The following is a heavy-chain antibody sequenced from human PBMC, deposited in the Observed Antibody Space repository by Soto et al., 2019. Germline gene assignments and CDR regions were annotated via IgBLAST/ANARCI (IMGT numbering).Heavy chain of an antibody. CDR2: IKQDGSEK. V-gene: IGHV3-7*01. CDR1: VFTFSIYS. Sequence: GGSLRLSCASSVFTFSIYSMSWVRQAPGKGLDWVANIKQDGSEKYYVDSVKGRFTISRDNAKNSLYLQMNSLRAEDTAVYYCARLGVWYAFDISGQGTMVTVSS. CDR3: ARLGVWYAFDI. J-gene: IGHJ3*02. D-gene: IGHD3-16*01.